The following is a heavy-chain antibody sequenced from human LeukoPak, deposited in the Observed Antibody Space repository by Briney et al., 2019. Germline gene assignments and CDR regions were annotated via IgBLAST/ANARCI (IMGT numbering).Heavy chain of an antibody. CDR2: IFPSGGEI. D-gene: IGHD5-12*01. Sequence: GGSLRLSCAASGFTFSTFAMIWVRQPPGKGLEWVSSIFPSGGEIHYADSVRGRFTISRDNSKSTLSLQMNSLRAEDTAIYYCAKKLVPNARAWFDPWGQGTLVTVSS. CDR3: AKKLVPNARAWFDP. J-gene: IGHJ5*02. CDR1: GFTFSTFA. V-gene: IGHV3-23*01.